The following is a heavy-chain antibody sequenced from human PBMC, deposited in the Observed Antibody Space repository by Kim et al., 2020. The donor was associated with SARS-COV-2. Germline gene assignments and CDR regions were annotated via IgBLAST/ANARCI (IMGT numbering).Heavy chain of an antibody. V-gene: IGHV4-34*01. D-gene: IGHD4-4*01. CDR1: GGSFSGYY. J-gene: IGHJ5*02. Sequence: SETLSLTCAVYGGSFSGYYWSWIRQPPGKGLEWIGEINHSGSTNYNPSLKSRVTISVDTSKNQFSLKLSSVTAADTAVYYCARGLGTVTTKFDPWGQGTLVTVSS. CDR3: ARGLGTVTTKFDP. CDR2: INHSGST.